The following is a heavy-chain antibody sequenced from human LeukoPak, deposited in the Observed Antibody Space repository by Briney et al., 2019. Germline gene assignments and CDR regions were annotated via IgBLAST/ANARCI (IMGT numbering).Heavy chain of an antibody. Sequence: LSLTCAVSGVSISSGHLWSWVRQSPGKGLEWVANIKQDGSEKYYVDSVKGRFTISRDNAKNSLYLQMNSLRAEDTAVYYCARRGSFVVVVDSTFDYWGQGTLVTVSS. CDR2: IKQDGSEK. V-gene: IGHV3-7*01. CDR3: ARRGSFVVVVDSTFDY. J-gene: IGHJ4*02. CDR1: GVSISSGHL. D-gene: IGHD2-15*01.